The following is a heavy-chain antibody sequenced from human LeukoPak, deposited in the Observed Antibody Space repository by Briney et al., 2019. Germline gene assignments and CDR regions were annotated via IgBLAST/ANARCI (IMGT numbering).Heavy chain of an antibody. V-gene: IGHV1-18*01. CDR1: GYTFTSYD. Sequence: GASVKVSCKASGYTFTSYDINWVRQATGQGLEWMGWINPNSGGTNYAQKLQGRVTMTTDTSTSTAYMELRSLRSDDTAVYYCARDQKGRLGSYYYYMDVWGKGTTVTVSS. D-gene: IGHD1-1*01. CDR3: ARDQKGRLGSYYYYMDV. J-gene: IGHJ6*03. CDR2: INPNSGGT.